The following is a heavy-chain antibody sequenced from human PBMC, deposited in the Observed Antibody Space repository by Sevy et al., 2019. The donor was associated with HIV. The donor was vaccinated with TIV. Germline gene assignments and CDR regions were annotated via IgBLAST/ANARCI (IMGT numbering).Heavy chain of an antibody. CDR1: GFTFSSYS. CDR2: ISSSSSTI. V-gene: IGHV3-48*02. CDR3: ARDPTFVLRFLEWSNYMDV. Sequence: GGSLRLSCAASGFTFSSYSMNWVRQAPGKGLEWVSYISSSSSTIYYADSVKGRFTISRDNAKNSLYLQMNSLRDEDTALYYCARDPTFVLRFLEWSNYMDVWGKGTTVTVSS. D-gene: IGHD3-3*01. J-gene: IGHJ6*03.